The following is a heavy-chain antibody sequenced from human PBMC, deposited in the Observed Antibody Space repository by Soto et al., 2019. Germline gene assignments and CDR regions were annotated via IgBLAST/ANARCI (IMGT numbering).Heavy chain of an antibody. CDR3: AKDRVRIAAAGTSWFDP. CDR1: GFTFSSYA. Sequence: GGSLRLSCAASGFTFSSYAMSWVRQAPGKGLEWVSAISGSGGSTYYADSVKGRFTISRDNSKNTLYLQMNSLRAEDTAVYYCAKDRVRIAAAGTSWFDPWGQGTLVTV. J-gene: IGHJ5*02. CDR2: ISGSGGST. D-gene: IGHD6-13*01. V-gene: IGHV3-23*01.